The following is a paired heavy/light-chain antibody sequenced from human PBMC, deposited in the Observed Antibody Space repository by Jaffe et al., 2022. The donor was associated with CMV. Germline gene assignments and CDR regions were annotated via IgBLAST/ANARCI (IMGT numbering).Light chain of an antibody. J-gene: IGKJ1*01. CDR1: QSVSSSY. Sequence: EIVLTQSPGTLSLSPGERATLSCRASQSVSSSYLAWYQEKPGQTPRLLIYGASSRATGTPDRFSGSGSGTDFTLTISRLEPGDFAVYYCQQYGSSPWTFGQGTKVEIK. V-gene: IGKV3-20*01. CDR2: GAS. CDR3: QQYGSSPWT.
Heavy chain of an antibody. V-gene: IGHV3-64D*06. CDR2: ISRRGDST. D-gene: IGHD3-16*01. J-gene: IGHJ4*02. CDR3: VKDYRRWGNFFDY. CDR1: GFTFSSYT. Sequence: EVQLVESGGGLVQPGGSLRLSCSASGFTFSSYTMHWVRRAPGRGLEYVSAISRRGDSTYYVDSAKGRFTISRDNSRDTLYLQMSSLRPEDTAVYYCVKDYRRWGNFFDYWGQGTLVTVSS.